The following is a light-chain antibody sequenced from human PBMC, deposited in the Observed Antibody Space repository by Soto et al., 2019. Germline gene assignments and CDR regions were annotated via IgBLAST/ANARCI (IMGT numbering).Light chain of an antibody. Sequence: DIQMTQSPSSLSASAGDRVTITCQASQNINNYLNWYQQKPGRAPKLLIYGTSGVHSGVPSRFSGSGSGTDFNLTISSLQREDFATYYCQQSYSSSWTFGQGTKVDIK. CDR2: GTS. J-gene: IGKJ1*01. V-gene: IGKV1-39*01. CDR1: QNINNY. CDR3: QQSYSSSWT.